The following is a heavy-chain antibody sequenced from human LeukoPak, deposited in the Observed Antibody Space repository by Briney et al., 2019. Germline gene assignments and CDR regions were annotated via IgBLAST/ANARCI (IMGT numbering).Heavy chain of an antibody. CDR2: IYYSGST. J-gene: IGHJ4*02. CDR1: GGSISSYY. D-gene: IGHD3-22*01. V-gene: IGHV4-59*01. CDR3: ARREISSGYVYYFDY. Sequence: SETLSLTCTVSGGSISSYYRSWIRQPPGKGLEWIGYIYYSGSTNYNPSLKSRVTISVDTSKNQFSLKLSSVTAADTAVYYCARREISSGYVYYFDYWGQGTLVTVSS.